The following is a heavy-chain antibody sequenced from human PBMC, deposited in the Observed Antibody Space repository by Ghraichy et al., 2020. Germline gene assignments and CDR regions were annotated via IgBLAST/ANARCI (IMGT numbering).Heavy chain of an antibody. CDR3: AKDHAPGDQIIDFDS. D-gene: IGHD7-27*01. V-gene: IGHV3-23*01. J-gene: IGHJ4*02. Sequence: GGSLRLSCAASGFTISSYAMSWVRQAPGKGLEWVSSIVSSGAYTLYADSVKGRFTISRDNSINTLYLQMNGLGVEDTAEYYCAKDHAPGDQIIDFDSWGQGTLVTVSS. CDR2: IVSSGAYT. CDR1: GFTISSYA.